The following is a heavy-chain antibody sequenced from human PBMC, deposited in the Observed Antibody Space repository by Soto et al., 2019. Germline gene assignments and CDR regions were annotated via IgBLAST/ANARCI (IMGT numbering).Heavy chain of an antibody. V-gene: IGHV3-23*01. CDR2: ISGSGGST. CDR3: AKDSWWALAESYFDY. CDR1: GFTFSSYA. D-gene: IGHD2-15*01. J-gene: IGHJ4*02. Sequence: GGSLRLSCAASGFTFSSYAMSWVRQAPGKGLEWVSAISGSGGSTYYADSVKGRFTISRDNSKNTLYLQMNSLRAEDTAVYYCAKDSWWALAESYFDYWGQGTLVTVSS.